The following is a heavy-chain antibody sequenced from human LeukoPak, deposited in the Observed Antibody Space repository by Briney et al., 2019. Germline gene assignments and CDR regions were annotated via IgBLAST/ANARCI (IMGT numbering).Heavy chain of an antibody. D-gene: IGHD3-22*01. V-gene: IGHV3-30-3*01. CDR2: ISYDGSNK. J-gene: IGHJ4*02. CDR3: ARNYYDSSGYVGYFDY. Sequence: PGGSLRLSCAASGFTFSSYAMHWVRQAPGKGLEWVAVISYDGSNKYYADSVKGRFTISRDNSKNTLYLQMNSLRAEDTAVYYCARNYYDSSGYVGYFDYWGQGTLVTVSS. CDR1: GFTFSSYA.